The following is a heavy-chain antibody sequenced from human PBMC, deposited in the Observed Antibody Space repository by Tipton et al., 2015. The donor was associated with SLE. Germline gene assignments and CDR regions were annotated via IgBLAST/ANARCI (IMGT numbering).Heavy chain of an antibody. CDR3: ARSRRVRFLEWGNDAFDV. Sequence: TLSLTCAVYGGSFSGYYWSWIRQPPGKGLEWIGEINHSGSTNYNPSLKSRVSISADTSKNQFSLKLSSVTAADTAVYYCARSRRVRFLEWGNDAFDVWGQGTMVTVSS. V-gene: IGHV4-34*01. D-gene: IGHD3-3*01. CDR1: GGSFSGYY. J-gene: IGHJ3*01. CDR2: INHSGST.